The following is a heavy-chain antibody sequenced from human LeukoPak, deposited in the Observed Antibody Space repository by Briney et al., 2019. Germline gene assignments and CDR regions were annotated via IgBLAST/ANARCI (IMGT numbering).Heavy chain of an antibody. D-gene: IGHD2-8*02. CDR3: ATYRQVLLPFES. Sequence: PGGSLRLSCTVSGFTLSSYEMSWIRQAPGKGLEWVSSIEYSGGSAYYADSVRGRFTISRDNSKSTLSLQMNSLRAEDTAIYYCATYRQVLLPFESWGQGTLVTVSS. CDR2: IEYSGGSA. V-gene: IGHV3-23*01. J-gene: IGHJ4*02. CDR1: GFTLSSYE.